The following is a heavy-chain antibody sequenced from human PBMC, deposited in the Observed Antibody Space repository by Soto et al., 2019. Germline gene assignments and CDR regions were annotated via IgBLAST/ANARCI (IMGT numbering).Heavy chain of an antibody. CDR1: GFTFDDYG. Sequence: GGSLRLSCAASGFTFDDYGMSWVRQAPGKGLEWVSGINWNGGSTGYADSVKGRFTISRDNAKNSLYLQMNSLRAEDTALYHCARDLVEGRQQPPGAFDIWGQGTMVTVSS. D-gene: IGHD6-13*01. CDR3: ARDLVEGRQQPPGAFDI. CDR2: INWNGGST. V-gene: IGHV3-20*01. J-gene: IGHJ3*02.